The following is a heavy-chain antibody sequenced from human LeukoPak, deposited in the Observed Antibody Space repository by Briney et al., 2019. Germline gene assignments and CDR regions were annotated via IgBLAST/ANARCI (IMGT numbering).Heavy chain of an antibody. CDR2: INSDGSST. Sequence: HTGGSLRLSCAASGFTLSSYWMHWVRQAPGKGLVWVSRINSDGSSTSYADSVKGRFTISRDNAKNTLYLQMDSLRAEDTAVYYCARNSSTVVRADFDYWGQGTLVTVSS. J-gene: IGHJ4*02. CDR1: GFTLSSYW. CDR3: ARNSSTVVRADFDY. V-gene: IGHV3-74*01. D-gene: IGHD4-23*01.